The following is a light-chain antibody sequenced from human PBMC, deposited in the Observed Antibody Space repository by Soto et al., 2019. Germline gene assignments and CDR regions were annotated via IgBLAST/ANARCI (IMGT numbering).Light chain of an antibody. CDR1: QSLLHSNGHDY. V-gene: IGKV2-28*01. CDR2: LGS. J-gene: IGKJ1*01. Sequence: DILMTQSPLFLPFTPGEPASITCTSTQSLLHSNGHDYLDWYVQKPGQSPQLLIFLGSNRASGVPDRFSGSGSGTDFTLKISRVEAEDVGVYFCMQARQTPRTFGQGTKVEIK. CDR3: MQARQTPRT.